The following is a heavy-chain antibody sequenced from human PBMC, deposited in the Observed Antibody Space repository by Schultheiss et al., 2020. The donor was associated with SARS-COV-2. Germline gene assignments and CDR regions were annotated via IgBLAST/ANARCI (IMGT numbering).Heavy chain of an antibody. D-gene: IGHD3-3*01. CDR3: ARGLRSGYHTVDY. CDR1: GFTFSSYA. J-gene: IGHJ4*02. Sequence: GGSLRLSCAASGFTFSSYAMNWVRQAPGKGLEWVAVISYDGSNKYYADSVKGRFTISRDNSKNTLYLQINSLRAEDTAVYYCARGLRSGYHTVDYWGQGTLVTVSS. V-gene: IGHV3-30*04. CDR2: ISYDGSNK.